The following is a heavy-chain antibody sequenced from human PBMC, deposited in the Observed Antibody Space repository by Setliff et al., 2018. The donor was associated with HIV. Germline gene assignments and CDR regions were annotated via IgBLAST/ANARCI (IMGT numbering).Heavy chain of an antibody. CDR1: GGPVSRSSYY. J-gene: IGHJ6*03. CDR2: IFHNGGT. CDR3: ARPRGGFGTYSYSYYMDV. D-gene: IGHD3-10*01. V-gene: IGHV4-39*01. Sequence: SETLSLTCTVSGGPVSRSSYYWGWLRQSPGKGLEWMGSIFHNGGTFYNPSLRSRLILSVDTSKNQVSLSLKSVTASDTSVYYCARPRGGFGTYSYSYYMDVWGKGTTVTVSS.